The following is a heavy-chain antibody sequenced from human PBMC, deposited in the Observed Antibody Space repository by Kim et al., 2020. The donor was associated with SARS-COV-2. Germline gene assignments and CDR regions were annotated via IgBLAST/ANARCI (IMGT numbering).Heavy chain of an antibody. D-gene: IGHD2-2*01. J-gene: IGHJ6*02. CDR2: ISYDGSNK. Sequence: GGSLRLSCAASGFTFSTYGMHWVRQAPGKGLEWVALISYDGSNKYYADSVKGRFTISRDNSKNTLYLQMNSLRTEDTAVYYCAKSQVSSIVVDSFYYYGMDVWGQGTTVTVSS. CDR1: GFTFSTYG. V-gene: IGHV3-30*18. CDR3: AKSQVSSIVVDSFYYYGMDV.